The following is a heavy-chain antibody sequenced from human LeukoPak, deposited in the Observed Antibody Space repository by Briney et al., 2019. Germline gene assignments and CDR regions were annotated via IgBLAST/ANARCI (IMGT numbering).Heavy chain of an antibody. J-gene: IGHJ4*02. Sequence: GGSLRLSCAASGFTFSNAWMRWVRQAPGKGLEWVGRIKSKTDGGTIDYAEPVKGRFTISRDDSKNTLNLQMSGLKTEDTAVYYCTTAPPLDYWGQGTLVTVSS. CDR2: IKSKTDGGTI. CDR3: TTAPPLDY. CDR1: GFTFSNAW. V-gene: IGHV3-15*01.